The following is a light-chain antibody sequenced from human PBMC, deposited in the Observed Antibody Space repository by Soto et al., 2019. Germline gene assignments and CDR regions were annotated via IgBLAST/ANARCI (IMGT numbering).Light chain of an antibody. J-gene: IGKJ4*01. Sequence: EIVLTQSPATLSLSPGERATLSCRASQSVSNFLAWYQQRPGQAPRLLLYGASNRATGTPARFSGSGSGTDFTLTISSLEPEDSAVYYCQQRSNRLTFGGGTNVEIK. CDR1: QSVSNF. CDR2: GAS. CDR3: QQRSNRLT. V-gene: IGKV3-11*01.